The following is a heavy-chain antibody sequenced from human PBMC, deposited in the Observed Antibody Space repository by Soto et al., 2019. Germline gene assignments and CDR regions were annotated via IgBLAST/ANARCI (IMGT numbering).Heavy chain of an antibody. Sequence: QVQLVQSGAEVKKPGSSVKVSCKASGGTFSSNTVSWVRQAPGQGLEWMGGIIPIFGTPNYAQKFQGRLTITADDSTGTAYMDLSSLRSDDTAIYYCARSRQGRAYYFDSGGQCTLVTVSS. CDR1: GGTFSSNT. V-gene: IGHV1-69*12. J-gene: IGHJ4*02. CDR3: ARSRQGRAYYFDS. CDR2: IIPIFGTP.